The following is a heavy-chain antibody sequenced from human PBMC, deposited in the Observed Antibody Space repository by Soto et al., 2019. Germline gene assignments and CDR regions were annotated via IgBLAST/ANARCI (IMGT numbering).Heavy chain of an antibody. Sequence: QVQLVESGGGMVQPGRSLRLSCAASGFTFSRCAMHWVRQAPGKGLEWVALISYDGSNKYYADSVKGRFTMSRDNSKNTLYLQMNSLRAEDTAVYYSARDASGSTFDYWGQGTLVTVSS. CDR3: ARDASGSTFDY. CDR2: ISYDGSNK. V-gene: IGHV3-30-3*01. CDR1: GFTFSRCA. D-gene: IGHD1-26*01. J-gene: IGHJ4*02.